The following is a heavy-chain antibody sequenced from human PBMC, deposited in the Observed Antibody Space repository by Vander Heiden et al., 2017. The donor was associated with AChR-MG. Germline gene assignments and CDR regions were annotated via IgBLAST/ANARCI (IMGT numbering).Heavy chain of an antibody. Sequence: QVQLVESGGGVVQPGRSLRLSCAASGFTFSSYGMHWVRQAPGKGLEWVAVISYDGSNKYDADSVKGRFTISRDNSKNTLYLQMNSLRAEDTAVYYCAKDGGYSGNYYYGMDVWGQGTTVTVSS. CDR1: GFTFSSYG. D-gene: IGHD5-12*01. CDR3: AKDGGYSGNYYYGMDV. V-gene: IGHV3-30*18. J-gene: IGHJ6*02. CDR2: ISYDGSNK.